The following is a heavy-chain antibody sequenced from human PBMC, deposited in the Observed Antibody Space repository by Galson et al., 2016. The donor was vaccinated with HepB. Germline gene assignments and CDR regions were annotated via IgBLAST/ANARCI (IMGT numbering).Heavy chain of an antibody. CDR1: GFTFSSYA. J-gene: IGHJ4*02. D-gene: IGHD3-22*01. CDR2: ISYDGNNK. Sequence: SLRLSCAASGFTFSSYAMHWVRQAPGKGLEWVALISYDGNNKYYADYVRGRFTISRDNSKNTLYLHMNSLRPEDTAVYYCARKWAYDRTIIDYWGQGTLVTVSS. CDR3: ARKWAYDRTIIDY. V-gene: IGHV3-30-3*01.